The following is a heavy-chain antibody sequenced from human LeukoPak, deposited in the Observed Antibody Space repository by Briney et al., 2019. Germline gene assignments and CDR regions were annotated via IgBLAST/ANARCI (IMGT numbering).Heavy chain of an antibody. J-gene: IGHJ6*03. CDR3: ARGRGFHYDFWSGYYYYMDV. CDR2: MNPNSGNT. D-gene: IGHD3-3*01. Sequence: ASVKVSCKASGYTFTSYDINWVRQATGQGLEWMGWMNPNSGNTGYAQKFQGRVTMTRNTSISTAYIELSSLRSEDTAVYYCARGRGFHYDFWSGYYYYMDVWGKGTTVTVSS. CDR1: GYTFTSYD. V-gene: IGHV1-8*01.